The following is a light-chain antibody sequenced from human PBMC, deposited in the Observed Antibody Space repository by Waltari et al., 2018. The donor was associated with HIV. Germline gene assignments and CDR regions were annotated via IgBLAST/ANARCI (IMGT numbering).Light chain of an antibody. CDR2: ATS. Sequence: DIQMTQSPSTLSASVADRVTITCRASQTIKSFLNWYQQKPGKAPNLLIYATSTLHGGVPSRFTGSGSGTAFTLTISSLRPEDFATYYCQQSYNTPYTFGQGTKLEIK. CDR3: QQSYNTPYT. J-gene: IGKJ2*01. CDR1: QTIKSF. V-gene: IGKV1-39*01.